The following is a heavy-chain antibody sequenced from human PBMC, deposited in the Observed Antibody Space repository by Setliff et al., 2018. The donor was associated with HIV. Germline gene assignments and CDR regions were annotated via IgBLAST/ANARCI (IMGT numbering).Heavy chain of an antibody. J-gene: IGHJ6*03. Sequence: PSETLSLTCTVSAGSIRSSTYYWAWIRQPPGKGLEWIGTIYYSGSTYYNPSLKSRATISVDMSKNQFSLKLSSVTAADTAVYYCGNQAVVPADMDYYYYIDVWGKGTTVTVSS. V-gene: IGHV4-39*01. CDR1: AGSIRSSTYY. CDR3: GNQAVVPADMDYYYYIDV. D-gene: IGHD2-2*01. CDR2: IYYSGST.